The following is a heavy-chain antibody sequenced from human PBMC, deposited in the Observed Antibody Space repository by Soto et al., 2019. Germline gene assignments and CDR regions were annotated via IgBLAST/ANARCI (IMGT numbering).Heavy chain of an antibody. Sequence: QVQLQESGPGLVKPSQTLSLTCTVSGGSISSGDYYWSWIRQHPGKGLEWIGYIYYSGSTYYNPSLKSRVTISVDTSKNQFSLKLSSVTAAATAVYYCARWWSGSRQGFDPWGQGTLGTVSS. J-gene: IGHJ5*02. D-gene: IGHD3-3*01. CDR1: GGSISSGDYY. CDR3: ARWWSGSRQGFDP. CDR2: IYYSGST. V-gene: IGHV4-31*03.